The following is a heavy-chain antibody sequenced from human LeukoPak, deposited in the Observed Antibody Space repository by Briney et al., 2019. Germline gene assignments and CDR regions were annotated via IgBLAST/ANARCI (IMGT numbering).Heavy chain of an antibody. V-gene: IGHV4-34*01. Sequence: PSETLSLTCAVYGGSFSGYYWSWIRQPPGKGLEWIGEINHSGSTNYNPSLKSRVTISVDTSKNQFSLKLSSVTAADTAVYYCARGSGDDFWSGSRGTFDYWGQGTLVTVSS. CDR2: INHSGST. CDR3: ARGSGDDFWSGSRGTFDY. D-gene: IGHD3-3*01. J-gene: IGHJ4*02. CDR1: GGSFSGYY.